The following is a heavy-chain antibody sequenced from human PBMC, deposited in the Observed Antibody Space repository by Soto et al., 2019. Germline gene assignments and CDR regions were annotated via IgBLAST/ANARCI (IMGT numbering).Heavy chain of an antibody. V-gene: IGHV4-30-4*01. J-gene: IGHJ5*02. CDR3: ARVRGRLLRFDP. CDR1: GGSIRSGDYY. CDR2: IYYSGST. D-gene: IGHD2-15*01. Sequence: PSETLSLTCTVSGGSIRSGDYYWSWIRQPPGKGLEWIGYIYYSGSTNYNPSLKSRVTISVDTSKNQFSLKLSSVTAADTAVYYCARVRGRLLRFDPWGQGTLVTVSS.